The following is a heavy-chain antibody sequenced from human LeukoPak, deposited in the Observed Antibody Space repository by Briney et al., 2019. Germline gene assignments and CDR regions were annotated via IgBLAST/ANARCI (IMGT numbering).Heavy chain of an antibody. D-gene: IGHD2-2*01. Sequence: GESLKISCKGSGYSFTSNWIAWVRQMPGKGLEWMGIIHPGDFDTRYSPSFQGQVTISADKSISTAYLQWSSLKASDTAMYYCARRLRYCTSTSCSDNWFDPWGQGTLVTVSS. CDR1: GYSFTSNW. CDR2: IHPGDFDT. J-gene: IGHJ5*02. V-gene: IGHV5-51*01. CDR3: ARRLRYCTSTSCSDNWFDP.